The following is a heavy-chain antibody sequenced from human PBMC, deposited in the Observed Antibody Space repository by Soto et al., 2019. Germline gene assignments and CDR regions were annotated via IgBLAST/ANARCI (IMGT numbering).Heavy chain of an antibody. CDR1: GDTFISSG. CDR2: ISGYKGDT. CDR3: ARIEYCSGGNCYSAFDI. J-gene: IGHJ3*02. Sequence: VQSGAEVKKPGASVKVSCKASGDTFISSGISWVRQAPGQGLEWMGWISGYKGDTNYAQKFQGRGTLTTDTSTSTAYMELRSLTPGDTAIYYCARIEYCSGGNCYSAFDIWGQGTLVTVSS. D-gene: IGHD2-15*01. V-gene: IGHV1-18*01.